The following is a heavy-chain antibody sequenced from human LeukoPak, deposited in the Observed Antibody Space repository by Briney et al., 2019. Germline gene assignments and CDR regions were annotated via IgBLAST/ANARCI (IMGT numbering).Heavy chain of an antibody. CDR1: GYTFTSYA. CDR2: INAGNGNT. V-gene: IGHV1-3*01. CDR3: ARGIDGSGSFDY. D-gene: IGHD3-10*01. J-gene: IGHJ4*02. Sequence: ASVKVSCKASGYTFTSYAMHWVRQAPGQRLGWMGWINAGNGNTKYSQKFQGRVTITRDTSATTAYMELSSMRSEDTAVYYCARGIDGSGSFDYWGQGTLVTVSS.